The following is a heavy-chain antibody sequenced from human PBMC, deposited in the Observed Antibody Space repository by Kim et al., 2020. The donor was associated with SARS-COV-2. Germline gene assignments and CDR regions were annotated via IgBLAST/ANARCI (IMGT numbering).Heavy chain of an antibody. Sequence: GGSLRLSCAASGFTFSSYSMNWVRQAPGKGLAWVSSISSDSSHISYAESLKGRFTISRDNAKNSVYLQMNSPSVEDTAVYYCARVEYSRSSDAIDYWGQGTLVTVSS. CDR2: ISSDSSHI. J-gene: IGHJ4*02. V-gene: IGHV3-21*01. CDR1: GFTFSSYS. D-gene: IGHD6-6*01. CDR3: ARVEYSRSSDAIDY.